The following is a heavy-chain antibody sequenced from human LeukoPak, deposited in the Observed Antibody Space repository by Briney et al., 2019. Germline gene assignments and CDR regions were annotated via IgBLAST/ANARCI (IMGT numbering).Heavy chain of an antibody. J-gene: IGHJ5*02. CDR1: GFRFSGYD. Sequence: GGSLRLSCAGSGFRFSGYDMLWIRQAPGKGLEWVAHMSSSSLKYTRYAESVKGRFTISRDNAKNTVYLEMDSLTTNDTALYYCARGGRNDLRSWFDPWGQGTLVTVSS. D-gene: IGHD1-14*01. CDR3: ARGGRNDLRSWFDP. V-gene: IGHV3-11*06. CDR2: MSSSSLK.